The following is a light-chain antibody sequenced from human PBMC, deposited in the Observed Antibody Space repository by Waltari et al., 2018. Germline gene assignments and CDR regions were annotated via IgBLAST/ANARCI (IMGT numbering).Light chain of an antibody. CDR1: QPISKY. CDR2: DAS. V-gene: IGKV1-33*01. J-gene: IGKJ3*01. CDR3: QQYDNLLFT. Sequence: DIQMTQSPSSLSASVGDRVTITCQASQPISKYVRWYQQKPGKAPRLLIYDASTLETGVPSRFSGGGSGTDFTFTISSLQPEDIATYFCQQYDNLLFTFGPGTKVDLK.